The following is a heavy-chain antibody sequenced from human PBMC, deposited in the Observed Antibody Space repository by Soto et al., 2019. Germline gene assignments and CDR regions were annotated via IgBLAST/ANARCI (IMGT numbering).Heavy chain of an antibody. CDR1: GYSFTSYW. D-gene: IGHD3-9*01. V-gene: IGHV5-51*01. Sequence: PGESLKISCNGSGYSFTSYWIGWVRQMPGKGLEWMGIIYPGDSDTRYSPSFQGQVTISADKSISTAYLQWSSLKASDTAMYYCARHGPLRYFDWLSPIYYYYGMDVWGQGTTVTVSS. CDR2: IYPGDSDT. J-gene: IGHJ6*02. CDR3: ARHGPLRYFDWLSPIYYYYGMDV.